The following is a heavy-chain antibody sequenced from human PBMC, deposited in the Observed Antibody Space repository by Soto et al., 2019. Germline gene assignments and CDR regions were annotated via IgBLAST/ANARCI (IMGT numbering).Heavy chain of an antibody. CDR1: GYTFTSYG. V-gene: IGHV1-18*01. CDR3: ARGQKDIVVVLRDNWFDP. CDR2: VSAYNGNT. Sequence: ASVKVSFKASGYTFTSYGISWVRQAPGQGLEWMGWVSAYNGNTIYAQRFQGRVTMTTDTSTSTAYMELRNLRSDDTAVYYCARGQKDIVVVLRDNWFDPWGQGTLVTVSS. J-gene: IGHJ5*02. D-gene: IGHD2-15*01.